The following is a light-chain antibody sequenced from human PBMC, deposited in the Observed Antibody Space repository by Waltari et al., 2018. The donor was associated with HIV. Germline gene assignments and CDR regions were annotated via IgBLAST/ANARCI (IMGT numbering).Light chain of an antibody. CDR1: RSDIGFYKL. J-gene: IGLJ3*02. V-gene: IGLV2-14*01. CDR2: GVD. CDR3: SSYANSDTLV. Sequence: QSALTQPASVSGSPGQSITISCTGTRSDIGFYKLVSGYRQHPGEAPQLMIYGVDTRPLWVSDRFSGSKSGNTASLTISTLQPEDEADYYCSSYANSDTLVFGGGTKLTVL.